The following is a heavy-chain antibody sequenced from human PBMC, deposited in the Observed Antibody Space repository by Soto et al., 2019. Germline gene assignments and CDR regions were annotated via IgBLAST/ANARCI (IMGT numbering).Heavy chain of an antibody. J-gene: IGHJ4*02. CDR2: ISAYNGNT. V-gene: IGHV1-18*04. Sequence: ASVKVSCKASGYTFTSYGISWVRQAPGQGLEWMGWISAYNGNTNYAQKLQGRATMTTDTSTSTAYMELRSLRSDDTAVYYCARAGYSSGWYDGRLFDYWGQGTLVTVSS. CDR1: GYTFTSYG. CDR3: ARAGYSSGWYDGRLFDY. D-gene: IGHD6-19*01.